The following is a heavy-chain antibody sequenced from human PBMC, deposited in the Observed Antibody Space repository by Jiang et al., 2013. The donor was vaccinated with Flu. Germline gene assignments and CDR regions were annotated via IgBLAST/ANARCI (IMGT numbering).Heavy chain of an antibody. Sequence: SGYTFTGYYMHWVRQAPGQGLEWMGWINPNSGGTNYAQKFQGRVTMTRDTSISTAYMELSRLRSDDTAVYYCAREITMVRGANAGWGQGTLVTVSS. CDR3: AREITMVRGANAG. J-gene: IGHJ4*02. CDR1: GYTFTGYY. CDR2: INPNSGGT. D-gene: IGHD3-10*01. V-gene: IGHV1-2*02.